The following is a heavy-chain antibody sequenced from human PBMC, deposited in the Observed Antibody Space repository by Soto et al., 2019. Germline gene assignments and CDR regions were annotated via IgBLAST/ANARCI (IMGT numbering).Heavy chain of an antibody. CDR1: GYTFTSYY. D-gene: IGHD3-10*01. Sequence: ASVKVSCKASGYTFTSYYMHWVRQAPGQGLEWMGIINPSGGSTRYAQKFQGRVTMTRDTSTSTVYMELSSLRSEDTAVYYCGKDFVEAQYYYGSGSYPNINWFDPWGQGTLVTVSS. CDR2: INPSGGST. J-gene: IGHJ5*02. CDR3: GKDFVEAQYYYGSGSYPNINWFDP. V-gene: IGHV1-46*01.